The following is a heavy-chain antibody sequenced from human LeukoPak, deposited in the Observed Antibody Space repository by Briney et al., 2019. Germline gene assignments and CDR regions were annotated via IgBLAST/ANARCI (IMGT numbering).Heavy chain of an antibody. CDR1: GDSVSSNSAA. V-gene: IGHV6-1*01. CDR2: TYYRSKWYN. Sequence: SQTLSLTCAISGDSVSSNSAAWIWIRQSPSRGLEWLGRTYYRSKWYNDYAVSVKSRITINPDTSKNQFSLQLNSVTPEDTAVYYCARVVAAAGTYYYYGMDVWGQGTTVTVSS. J-gene: IGHJ6*02. CDR3: ARVVAAAGTYYYYGMDV. D-gene: IGHD6-13*01.